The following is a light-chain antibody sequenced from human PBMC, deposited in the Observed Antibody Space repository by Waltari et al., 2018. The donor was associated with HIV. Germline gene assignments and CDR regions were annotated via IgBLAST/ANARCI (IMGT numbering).Light chain of an antibody. CDR3: SSYAPTNNFYVL. CDR1: SSDIGGYNY. Sequence: QSSLTQPPSAPGSPGQSVTISCTGTSSDIGGYNYVSWYQQHPGKAPKLIMTEVTKRPSGVPDRFSGSKSGNTASLTVSGLQAEDEAHYYCSSYAPTNNFYVLFGGGTALTVL. V-gene: IGLV2-8*01. CDR2: EVT. J-gene: IGLJ2*01.